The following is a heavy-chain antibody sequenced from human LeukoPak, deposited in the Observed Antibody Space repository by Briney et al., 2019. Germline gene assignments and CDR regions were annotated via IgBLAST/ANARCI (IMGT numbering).Heavy chain of an antibody. CDR3: AKNYRTYAADV. D-gene: IGHD1-14*01. V-gene: IGHV3-30*18. CDR2: IPYDGSNK. CDR1: GFTVSSHY. J-gene: IGHJ6*04. Sequence: GGSLRLSCAASGFTVSSHYMSWVRQAPGKGLEWVAVIPYDGSNKYYADSVKGRFTISRDNSKNTLYLQMNSLRAEDTAVYYCAKNYRTYAADVWGKGTTVTVSS.